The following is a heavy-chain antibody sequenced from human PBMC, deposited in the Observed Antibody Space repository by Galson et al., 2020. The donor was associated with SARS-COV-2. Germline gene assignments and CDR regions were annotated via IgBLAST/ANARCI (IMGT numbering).Heavy chain of an antibody. D-gene: IGHD1-26*01. V-gene: IGHV3-30-3*01. CDR3: ARPRGGSYRDAFDI. CDR2: ISYDGSNK. Sequence: GESLKISCAASGFTFSSYAMHWVRQAPGKGLEWVAVISYDGSNKYYADSVKGRFTISRDNSKNTLYLQMNSLRAEDTAVYYCARPRGGSYRDAFDIWGQGTMVTVSS. J-gene: IGHJ3*02. CDR1: GFTFSSYA.